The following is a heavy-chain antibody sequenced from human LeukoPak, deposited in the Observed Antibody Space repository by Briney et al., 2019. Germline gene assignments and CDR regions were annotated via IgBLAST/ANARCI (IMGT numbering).Heavy chain of an antibody. CDR2: IGGRGVST. D-gene: IGHD5-18*01. Sequence: GGSLRLSCAASGFIFSDYGMSWVRQAPGKGLEWVSTIGGRGVSTYYADSVKGRFTISRDNSKNTLYLQMNSLRAEDTAVYYCAKGGYSNGRYYYYYMDVWGEGTTVTVSS. V-gene: IGHV3-23*01. CDR3: AKGGYSNGRYYYYYMDV. J-gene: IGHJ6*03. CDR1: GFIFSDYG.